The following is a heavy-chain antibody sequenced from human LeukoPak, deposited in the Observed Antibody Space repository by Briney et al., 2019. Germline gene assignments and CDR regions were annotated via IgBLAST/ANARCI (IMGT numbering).Heavy chain of an antibody. J-gene: IGHJ4*02. CDR3: ARQEGCSSTSCYGDFDY. Sequence: GASVKLSCKASGGTFSSYAISWVRQAPGQGLEWMGGIIPIFGTANYAQKFQGRVTITADESTSTAYMELSSLRSEDTAVYYCARQEGCSSTSCYGDFDYWGQGTLVTVSS. CDR2: IIPIFGTA. V-gene: IGHV1-69*13. D-gene: IGHD2-2*01. CDR1: GGTFSSYA.